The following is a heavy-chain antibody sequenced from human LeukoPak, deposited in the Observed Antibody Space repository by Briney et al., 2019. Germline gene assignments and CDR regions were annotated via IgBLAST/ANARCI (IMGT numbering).Heavy chain of an antibody. Sequence: PGGSLRLSCAASGFTFSSYAMSWVRQAPGKGLEWVSAISGSGGSTYYADSVKGRFTISRDNSKNTLYLQMNSLRAEDTAVYYCAKDPVVNLKAIVVVTLRYFDYWGQGTLVTVSS. CDR2: ISGSGGST. J-gene: IGHJ4*02. D-gene: IGHD3-22*01. CDR3: AKDPVVNLKAIVVVTLRYFDY. V-gene: IGHV3-23*01. CDR1: GFTFSSYA.